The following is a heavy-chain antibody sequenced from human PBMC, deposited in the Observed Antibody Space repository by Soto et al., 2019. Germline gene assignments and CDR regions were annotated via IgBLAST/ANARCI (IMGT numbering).Heavy chain of an antibody. V-gene: IGHV3-7*04. CDR1: GFTSSSYW. CDR2: IKQDGSEK. CDR3: ARFYYDSSGYLPSPYYYYYGMDV. D-gene: IGHD3-22*01. Sequence: GGSLRLSCAASGFTSSSYWMSWVRQAPEKGLAWVANIKQDGSEKYYVDSVKGRFTISRDNAKNSLYLQMNSLRAEDTAVYYCARFYYDSSGYLPSPYYYYYGMDVWGQGTTVTVSS. J-gene: IGHJ6*02.